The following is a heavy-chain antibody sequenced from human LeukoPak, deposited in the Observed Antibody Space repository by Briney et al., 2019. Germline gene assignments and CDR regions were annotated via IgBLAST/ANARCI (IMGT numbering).Heavy chain of an antibody. J-gene: IGHJ4*02. CDR2: IYYSGST. D-gene: IGHD3-3*01. CDR1: GGSISSSSYY. V-gene: IGHV4-39*01. CDR3: ASPYDFWSGYDY. Sequence: ASETLSLTCTVSGGSISSSSYYWGWIRQPPGKGLEWHGSIYYSGSTYYNPSLKSPVTISVDTSKNQFSLKLSSVTAADTAVYYCASPYDFWSGYDYWGQGTLVTVSS.